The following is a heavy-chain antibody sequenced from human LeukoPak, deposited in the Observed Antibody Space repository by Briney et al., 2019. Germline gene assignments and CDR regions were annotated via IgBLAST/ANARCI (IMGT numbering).Heavy chain of an antibody. Sequence: GASVKVSCKASGGTFSSYAISWVRQAPGQGLEWMGGIIPIFGTANYAQKFQGRVTITADESTSTAYMELSSLRSEDTAVYYCARVFDSGSQAYFYYMDVWGKGTTVTISS. J-gene: IGHJ6*03. CDR3: ARVFDSGSQAYFYYMDV. D-gene: IGHD3-10*01. V-gene: IGHV1-69*13. CDR2: IIPIFGTA. CDR1: GGTFSSYA.